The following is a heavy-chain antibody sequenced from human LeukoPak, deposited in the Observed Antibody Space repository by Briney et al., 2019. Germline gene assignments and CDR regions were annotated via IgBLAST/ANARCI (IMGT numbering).Heavy chain of an antibody. Sequence: SETLSLTSALYGGSFSGYYRSSIRQPPGKGREGMGEINLSVRTNFNPSLKSRVTISVDTSKNQFSLKLSSLCAPGTPVCFCVGCYPGILTGYYNDYWGQGTLVTVPS. CDR3: VGCYPGILTGYYNDY. CDR1: GGSFSGYY. D-gene: IGHD3-9*01. V-gene: IGHV4-34*01. J-gene: IGHJ4*02. CDR2: INLSVRT.